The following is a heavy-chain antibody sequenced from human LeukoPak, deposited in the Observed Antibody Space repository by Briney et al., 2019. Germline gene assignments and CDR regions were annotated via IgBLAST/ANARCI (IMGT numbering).Heavy chain of an antibody. CDR2: IKQYGSEK. V-gene: IGHV3-7*01. CDR1: GFTFSSYW. Sequence: GGSLRLSCAASGFTFSSYWMSWVRQPPAKGLEWVANIKQYGSEKYYVASVKGRFTSTRDNAKNSLYLQMNSLRAEDRAVYYCARGSATAGLDYWGQGTLVTVSS. D-gene: IGHD2-15*01. CDR3: ARGSATAGLDY. J-gene: IGHJ4*02.